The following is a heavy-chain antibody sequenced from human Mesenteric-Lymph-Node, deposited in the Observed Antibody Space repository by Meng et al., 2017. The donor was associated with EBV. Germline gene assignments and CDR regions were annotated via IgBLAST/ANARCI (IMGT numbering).Heavy chain of an antibody. CDR1: GGFVSSGSYY. J-gene: IGHJ5*02. D-gene: IGHD2-2*01. CDR3: ARIVVPAATNNWFDP. Sequence: QVQLQESGPELGTPSWTLSLTCTVSGGFVSSGSYYWSWIRQPPGKGLEWIGYIYYSGSTNYNPSLKSRVTISVDTSKNQFSLKLSSVTAADTAVYYCARIVVPAATNNWFDPWGQGTLVTVSS. CDR2: IYYSGST. V-gene: IGHV4-61*01.